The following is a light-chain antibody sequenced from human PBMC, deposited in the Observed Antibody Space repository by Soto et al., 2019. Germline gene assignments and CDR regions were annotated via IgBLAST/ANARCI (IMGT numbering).Light chain of an antibody. CDR2: DVS. J-gene: IGLJ1*01. Sequence: QSALTQPASVSGSPGQSITISCTGTSSDVGGYNYVSWYQHPPGKAPKLIIYDVSNRHSGVSYRFSGSKSGNTASLTISGLQPEDEADYYCSSYTTSNTRQIVFGTGTKLTVL. CDR3: SSYTTSNTRQIV. V-gene: IGLV2-14*03. CDR1: SSDVGGYNY.